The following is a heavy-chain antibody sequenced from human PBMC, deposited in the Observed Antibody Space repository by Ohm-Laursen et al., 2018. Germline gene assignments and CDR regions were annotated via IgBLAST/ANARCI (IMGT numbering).Heavy chain of an antibody. CDR2: ISYDGSNK. J-gene: IGHJ2*01. D-gene: IGHD6-19*01. CDR1: GFTFDDYA. V-gene: IGHV3-30*18. Sequence: SLRLSCTATGFTFDDYAMHWVRQAPGKGLEWVAVISYDGSNKYYADSVKGRFTISRDNSKNTLYLQMNSLRAEDTAVYYCAKDSARQWLVRYFDLWGRGTLVTVSS. CDR3: AKDSARQWLVRYFDL.